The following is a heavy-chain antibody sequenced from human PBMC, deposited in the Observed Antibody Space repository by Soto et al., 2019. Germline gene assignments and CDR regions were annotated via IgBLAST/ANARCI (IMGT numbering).Heavy chain of an antibody. CDR1: GYTFTSYA. CDR2: INASNGNT. J-gene: IGHJ4*02. D-gene: IGHD1-1*01. V-gene: IGHV1-3*01. Sequence: ASVKVSCKASGYTFTSYAMHWVRQAPGQRLEWMGWINASNGNTKYAQKFQGGVTMTRDTSITTAYMELSRLRSGDTAVYYCAREPATAKPEGVDFWGQGTLVTVSS. CDR3: AREPATAKPEGVDF.